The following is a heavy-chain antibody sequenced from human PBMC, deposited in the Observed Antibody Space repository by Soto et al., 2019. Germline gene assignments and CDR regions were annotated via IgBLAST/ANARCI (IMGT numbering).Heavy chain of an antibody. J-gene: IGHJ6*02. V-gene: IGHV4-34*01. CDR1: GGSFRGYH. CDR3: ARGLSSSATFYHYYGMDV. D-gene: IGHD6-6*01. CDR2: INHSGST. Sequence: SETLSLTCAVYGGSFRGYHWSWIRQPPGKGLEWIGEINHSGSTNYNPSLKSRVIISLETSKDQFSLILTSVTAADTAVYYCARGLSSSATFYHYYGMDVWGQGTTVTVSS.